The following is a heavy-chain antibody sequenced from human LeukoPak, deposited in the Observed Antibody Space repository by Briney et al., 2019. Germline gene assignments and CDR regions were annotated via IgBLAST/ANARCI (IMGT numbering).Heavy chain of an antibody. Sequence: GGSLRLSCAASGFTFSNFNMAWVRQAPGEGLEWVSSISDGGDATGYAESVKGRFTISRDNSKATVWLQMNSLRAEDTAHYYCAKSDCGGDGCKLLNYWAQGTLVTVSS. CDR1: GFTFSNFN. D-gene: IGHD2-21*01. CDR2: ISDGGDAT. CDR3: AKSDCGGDGCKLLNY. J-gene: IGHJ4*02. V-gene: IGHV3-23*01.